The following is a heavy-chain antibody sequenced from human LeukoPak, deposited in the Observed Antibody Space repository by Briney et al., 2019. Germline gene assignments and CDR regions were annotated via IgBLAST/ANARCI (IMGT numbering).Heavy chain of an antibody. CDR2: VYHSGST. CDR3: ARGGGYASPIGY. Sequence: TSETLSLTCTLSGGSISTYYWSWIRQPPGKGLEWIGYVYHSGSTNYNPSLKSRVTISVDTSKNQFSLKLSSVTAADTAVYYCARGGGYASPIGYWGQGALVTVSS. J-gene: IGHJ4*02. D-gene: IGHD5-12*01. CDR1: GGSISTYY. V-gene: IGHV4-59*01.